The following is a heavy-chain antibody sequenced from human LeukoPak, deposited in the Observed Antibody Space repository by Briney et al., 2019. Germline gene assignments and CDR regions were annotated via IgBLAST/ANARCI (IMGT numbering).Heavy chain of an antibody. J-gene: IGHJ4*02. CDR3: AKDRDYDSSGYYSFFDY. D-gene: IGHD3-22*01. CDR2: ISSSSSYI. V-gene: IGHV3-21*04. Sequence: GGSLRLSCAASGFTFSSYSMNWVRQAPGKGLEWVSSISSSSSYIYYADSVKGRVTISRDNSKNTLYLQMNSLRAEDTAVYYCAKDRDYDSSGYYSFFDYWGQGTLVTVSS. CDR1: GFTFSSYS.